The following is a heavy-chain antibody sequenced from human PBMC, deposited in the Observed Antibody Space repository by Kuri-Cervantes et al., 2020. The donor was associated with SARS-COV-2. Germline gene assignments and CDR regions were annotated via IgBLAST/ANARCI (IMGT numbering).Heavy chain of an antibody. CDR1: GHTFTAYY. CDR2: INPNSGDT. V-gene: IGHV1-2*02. Sequence: ASVKVSCKTSGHTFTAYYMHWVRQAPGQGLEWMGWINPNSGDTNYVQKFQGRVTMTRDTSISTAYMELTRLRSYDTAVYYCARGSSGYCYVWGQGTLVTVSS. CDR3: ARGSSGYCYV. D-gene: IGHD3-22*01. J-gene: IGHJ4*02.